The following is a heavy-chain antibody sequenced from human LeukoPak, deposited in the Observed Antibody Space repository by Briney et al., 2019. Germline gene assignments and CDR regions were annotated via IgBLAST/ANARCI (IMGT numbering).Heavy chain of an antibody. V-gene: IGHV4-30-2*01. CDR1: GGSISSYS. J-gene: IGHJ4*02. CDR3: ARGYSSSWYFDY. Sequence: SETLSLTCTVSGGSISSYSWSWIRQPPGKGLEWIGYIYHSGSTYYNPSLKSRVIISVDRSKNQFSLKLSSVTAADTAVYYCARGYSSSWYFDYWGQGTLVTVSS. CDR2: IYHSGST. D-gene: IGHD6-13*01.